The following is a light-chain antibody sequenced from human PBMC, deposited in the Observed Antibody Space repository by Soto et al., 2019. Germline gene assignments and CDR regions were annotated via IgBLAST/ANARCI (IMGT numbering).Light chain of an antibody. J-gene: IGKJ5*01. V-gene: IGKV3-15*01. CDR3: QQYNDWPPIT. CDR1: QSVRNN. CDR2: YAS. Sequence: EIMMTQSPATLSVSPGESATLSCRASQSVRNNLAWYQHKPGQPPRLLIYYASTRATGIPARFSGSGSGTEFTTTISSLQSEDFALYYYQQYNDWPPITFGQGTQLEIK.